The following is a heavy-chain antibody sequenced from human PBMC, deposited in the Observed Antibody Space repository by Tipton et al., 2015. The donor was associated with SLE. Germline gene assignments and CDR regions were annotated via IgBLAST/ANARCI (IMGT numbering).Heavy chain of an antibody. CDR2: IFHSGST. Sequence: TLSLTCTVSGYSISSGYYWGWIRQPPGKGLEWIGSIFHSGSTYYKPSLKSRVTISVDTSKNQFSLKLSSVTAADTAVYYCATSIYFSAFDIWGQGTMVTVSS. V-gene: IGHV4-38-2*02. CDR3: ATSIYFSAFDI. J-gene: IGHJ3*02. D-gene: IGHD3-3*02. CDR1: GYSISSGYY.